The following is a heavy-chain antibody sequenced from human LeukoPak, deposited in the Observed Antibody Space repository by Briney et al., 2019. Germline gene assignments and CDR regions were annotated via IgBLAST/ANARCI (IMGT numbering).Heavy chain of an antibody. D-gene: IGHD3-22*01. CDR1: GFTFSSYA. Sequence: PGGSLRLSCAASGFTFSSYAMSWVRQAPGKGLEWVSSISSSSSYIYYADSVKGRFTISRDNAKNSLYLQMNSLRAEDTAVYYCARGAPTYYYDSSGYVDYFDYWGQGTLVTVSS. CDR2: ISSSSSYI. V-gene: IGHV3-21*01. CDR3: ARGAPTYYYDSSGYVDYFDY. J-gene: IGHJ4*02.